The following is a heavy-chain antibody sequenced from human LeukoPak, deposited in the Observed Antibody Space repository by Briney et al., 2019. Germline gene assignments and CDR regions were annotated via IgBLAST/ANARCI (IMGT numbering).Heavy chain of an antibody. CDR3: ARDRVNLFDY. D-gene: IGHD1-14*01. J-gene: IGHJ4*02. V-gene: IGHV3-33*08. CDR1: GFTFSSYA. CDR2: IWFDGSKK. Sequence: AGGSLRLSCAASGFTFSSYAMHWVRQAPGKGLEWVAVIWFDGSKKYYADSVKGRFTISRDDPKNTLYLQMNSLRAEDTAVYFCARDRVNLFDYWGQGALVTVSS.